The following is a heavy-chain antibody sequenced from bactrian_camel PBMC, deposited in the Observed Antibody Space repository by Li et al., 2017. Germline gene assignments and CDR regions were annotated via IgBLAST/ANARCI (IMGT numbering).Heavy chain of an antibody. Sequence: MGWFRQTPGKKREGVANIDSSGSTAYAESVKGRFTISQDKAQNTVYLQMNSLKPEDTGVYYCGFPWRARPCNARGQGTQVTVS. CDR3: GFPWRARPCNA. J-gene: IGHJ4*01. CDR2: IDSSGST. V-gene: IGHV3S53*01. D-gene: IGHD5*01.